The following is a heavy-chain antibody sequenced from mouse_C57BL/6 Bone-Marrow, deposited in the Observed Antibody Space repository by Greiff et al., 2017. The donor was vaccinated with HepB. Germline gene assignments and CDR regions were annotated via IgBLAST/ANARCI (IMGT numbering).Heavy chain of an antibody. J-gene: IGHJ3*01. CDR3: ARGDGNYPAWFAY. CDR1: GFSLTSYG. D-gene: IGHD2-1*01. V-gene: IGHV2-2*01. CDR2: IWSGGST. Sequence: VQLQQSGPGIVQPSQSLSITCTVSGFSLTSYGVHWVRQSPGKGLEWLGVIWSGGSTDYNAAFISRLSISKDNSKSKVFFKMNSLQADDTAIYYCARGDGNYPAWFAYWGQGTLVTVSA.